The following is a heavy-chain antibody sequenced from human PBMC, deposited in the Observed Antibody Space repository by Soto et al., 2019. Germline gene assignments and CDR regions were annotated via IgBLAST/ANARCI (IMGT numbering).Heavy chain of an antibody. D-gene: IGHD6-6*01. Sequence: PSETLSLTCAVYGGSFSGYDWFWICQPPRKGLGLNGLVNHSGSTNSNPSLTLRVTITVATSKTQFSLKLSSVTAADTAVYYCARAIAARPGGLYFYYAGKDVWGQGTTVTVSS. CDR2: VNHSGST. J-gene: IGHJ6*02. V-gene: IGHV4-34*01. CDR1: GGSFSGYD. CDR3: ARAIAARPGGLYFYYAGKDV.